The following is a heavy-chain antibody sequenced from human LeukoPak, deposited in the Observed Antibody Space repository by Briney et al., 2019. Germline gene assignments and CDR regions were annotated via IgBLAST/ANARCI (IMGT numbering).Heavy chain of an antibody. Sequence: PSETLSLTCAVYSGSFSGYYWSWIRQPPGKGLEWIGEINHSGNTNYNPSLKSRVTISVDTSKNQFSLKLRSVTAADTAVYYCARGYCTNGVCYLYAFDIWGQGTMVTVSS. D-gene: IGHD2-8*01. CDR2: INHSGNT. CDR3: ARGYCTNGVCYLYAFDI. V-gene: IGHV4-34*01. J-gene: IGHJ3*02. CDR1: SGSFSGYY.